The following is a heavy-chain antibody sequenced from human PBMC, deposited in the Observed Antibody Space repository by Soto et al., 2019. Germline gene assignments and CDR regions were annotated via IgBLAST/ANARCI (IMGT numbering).Heavy chain of an antibody. CDR1: GFTFSSYA. CDR2: ISSNVFTT. Sequence: EVQLLESGGGLVQPGGSLRLSCAASGFTFSSYAMSWVRQAPGKGLEWVSGISSNVFTTYYAVSVKRRFTISRDNSKSARDLQLNNLRAEDTAVYYCANLDWSQLPNSFDYWGQGTLVTVSS. CDR3: ANLDWSQLPNSFDY. J-gene: IGHJ4*02. D-gene: IGHD1-1*01. V-gene: IGHV3-23*01.